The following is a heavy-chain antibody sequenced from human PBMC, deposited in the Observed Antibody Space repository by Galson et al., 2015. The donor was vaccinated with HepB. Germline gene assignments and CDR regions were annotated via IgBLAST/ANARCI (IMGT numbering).Heavy chain of an antibody. V-gene: IGHV1-46*01. CDR2: INPSGGST. Sequence: SVKVSCKASGHTFTSYYMHWVRQAPGQGLEWMGIINPSGGSTSYAQKFQGRVTMTTDTSTSTAYMELRSLRSDDTAVHYCARDKDIVVVPAAIQLPGYWGQGTLVTVSS. J-gene: IGHJ4*02. D-gene: IGHD2-2*02. CDR3: ARDKDIVVVPAAIQLPGY. CDR1: GHTFTSYY.